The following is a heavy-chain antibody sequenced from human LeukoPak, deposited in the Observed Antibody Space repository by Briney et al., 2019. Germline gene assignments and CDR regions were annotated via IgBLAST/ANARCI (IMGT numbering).Heavy chain of an antibody. CDR2: IKQDGSNK. J-gene: IGHJ4*02. CDR1: GFTFSSFW. V-gene: IGHV3-7*01. CDR3: AKDSSGNIDY. D-gene: IGHD6-19*01. Sequence: GGSPRLSCAASGFTFSSFWMSWVRQAPGKGLEWVANIKQDGSNKYYADSVKGRFTISRDNSKNTLYLQMNSLRAEDTAVYYCAKDSSGNIDYWGQGTLVTVSS.